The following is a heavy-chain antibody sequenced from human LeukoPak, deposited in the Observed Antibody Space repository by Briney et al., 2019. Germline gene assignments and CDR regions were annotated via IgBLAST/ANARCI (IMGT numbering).Heavy chain of an antibody. Sequence: PGGSLRLSCAASGFTFTDYWMTWVRQVPGKGLEWVANIQRGGSESYYVDPVKGRFTISRENAKNSLYLQMDSLRVEDTAVYYCARVGTWELQRVFDYWGQGTPVTVSS. V-gene: IGHV3-7*01. CDR2: IQRGGSES. CDR1: GFTFTDYW. J-gene: IGHJ4*02. D-gene: IGHD1-26*01. CDR3: ARVGTWELQRVFDY.